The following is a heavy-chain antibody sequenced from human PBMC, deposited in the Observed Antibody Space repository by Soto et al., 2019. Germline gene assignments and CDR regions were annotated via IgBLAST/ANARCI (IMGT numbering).Heavy chain of an antibody. CDR1: GESFSGYI. J-gene: IGHJ4*02. Sequence: SETLSLTCAVYGESFSGYIWTWIRQTPGKGLQWIGQINHSGSASYNPSNKSRVTISVHTSNSQFSLELSSVTAADTVVYYCARGLITGSHYSGGWYYFDSWGQGTQVTVS. D-gene: IGHD6-19*01. CDR3: ARGLITGSHYSGGWYYFDS. V-gene: IGHV4-34*01. CDR2: INHSGSA.